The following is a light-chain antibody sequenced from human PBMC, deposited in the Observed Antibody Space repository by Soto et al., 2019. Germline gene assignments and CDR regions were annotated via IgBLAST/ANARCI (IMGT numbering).Light chain of an antibody. J-gene: IGKJ2*01. CDR2: DTT. V-gene: IGKV1-33*01. CDR1: HDLTNF. CDR3: QQYVNLPYT. Sequence: DIQMTQSPTSLAASVGDRVTISCQASHDLTNFLNWYQQKPGEAPKLLIYDTTTLEEGVPSRFSGGGSGTDFTFTINGLQPEDAAIYSCQQYVNLPYTFGQGTKLEIK.